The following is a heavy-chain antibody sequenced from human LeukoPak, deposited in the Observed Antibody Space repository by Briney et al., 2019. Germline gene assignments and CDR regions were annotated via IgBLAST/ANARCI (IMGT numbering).Heavy chain of an antibody. CDR3: ARDQYFYRSGAYSYYGMAV. D-gene: IGHD3-10*01. CDR1: GFTFSDYY. V-gene: IGHV3-11*05. J-gene: IGHJ6*02. Sequence: GGSLRLSCAASGFTFSDYYMSWIRQAPGKGLEWVSYISSSSSYTNYADSVKGRFTISRDNAKNSLYLQMNSLRAEDTAVYYRARDQYFYRSGAYSYYGMAVWDEAPTLTVS. CDR2: ISSSSSYT.